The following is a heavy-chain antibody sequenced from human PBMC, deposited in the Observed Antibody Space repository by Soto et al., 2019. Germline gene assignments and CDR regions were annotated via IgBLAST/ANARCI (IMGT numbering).Heavy chain of an antibody. J-gene: IGHJ4*02. V-gene: IGHV1-3*05. CDR3: ARGGGGGGGLELFVY. Sequence: QVQLVQSGAEEKKPGASVKVSCKASGYTFTTYAMHWVRQAPGQRPEWMGWINGGNGDTKYSQKFQGRVTITRDTSAGTAYMGLGSLRSEDTSVYYCARGGGGGGGLELFVYWGQGTLVTVSS. CDR1: GYTFTTYA. D-gene: IGHD1-7*01. CDR2: INGGNGDT.